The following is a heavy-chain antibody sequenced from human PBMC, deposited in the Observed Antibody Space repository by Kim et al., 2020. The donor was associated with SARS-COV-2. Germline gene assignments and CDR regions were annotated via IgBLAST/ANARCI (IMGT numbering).Heavy chain of an antibody. D-gene: IGHD2-15*01. V-gene: IGHV3-30*02. CDR3: AKDEGRRAPVFYGMDV. Sequence: SVKGRFTISRDNSKYTLYLQMNSLRAEDTAVYYCAKDEGRRAPVFYGMDVWGQGTTVTVSS. J-gene: IGHJ6*02.